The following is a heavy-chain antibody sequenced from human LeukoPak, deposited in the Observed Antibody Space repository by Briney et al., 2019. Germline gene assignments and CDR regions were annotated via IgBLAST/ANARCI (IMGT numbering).Heavy chain of an antibody. CDR3: ARHDSFIPY. CDR1: GFTFSDYA. Sequence: GGSLRLSCAASGFTFSDYAMSWVRQAAGKGLEWVSGISDTGRRTYSTGSVKGRFTISRDDSKKTVYLQMKTLTAEDTAIYFCARHDSFIPYWGQGTLVTVSS. V-gene: IGHV3-23*01. D-gene: IGHD5-18*01. CDR2: ISDTGRRT. J-gene: IGHJ4*02.